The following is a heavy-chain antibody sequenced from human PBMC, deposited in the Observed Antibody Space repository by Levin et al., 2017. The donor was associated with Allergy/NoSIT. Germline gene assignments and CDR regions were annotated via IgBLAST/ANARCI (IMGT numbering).Heavy chain of an antibody. D-gene: IGHD6-13*01. CDR2: ISSSGSTI. CDR1: GFTFSDYY. Sequence: SCAASGFTFSDYYMSWIRQAPGKGLEWVSYISSSGSTIYYADSVKGRFTISRDNAKNSLYLQMNSLRAEDTAVYYCARDSSIAAAGTTLTYWGQGTLVTVSS. J-gene: IGHJ4*02. V-gene: IGHV3-11*01. CDR3: ARDSSIAAAGTTLTY.